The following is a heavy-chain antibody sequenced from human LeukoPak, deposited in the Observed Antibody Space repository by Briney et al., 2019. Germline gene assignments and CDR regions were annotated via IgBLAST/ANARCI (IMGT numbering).Heavy chain of an antibody. CDR1: GGSISSGDYY. CDR2: IYYSGST. CDR3: AREKYGYYLAAFDI. V-gene: IGHV4-30-4*01. D-gene: IGHD3-22*01. Sequence: SQTLSLTRTVSGGSISSGDYYWSWIRQPPGKGLEWIGYIYYSGSTYYNPSLKSRVTISVDTSKNQFSLKLSSVTAADTAVYYCAREKYGYYLAAFDIWGQGTMVTVSS. J-gene: IGHJ3*02.